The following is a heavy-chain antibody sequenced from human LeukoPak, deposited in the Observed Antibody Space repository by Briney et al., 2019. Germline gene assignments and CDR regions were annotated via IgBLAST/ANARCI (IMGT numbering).Heavy chain of an antibody. CDR2: ISGSGGST. D-gene: IGHD3-22*01. Sequence: GGSLRLSCAASGFTFSSYTLNWVRQAPGKGLEWVSAISGSGGSTYYADSVKGRFTISRDDSKNTLYLQMNSLRAEDTAVYYCAKDPYYYDSSGYSHDAFDIWGQGTMVTVSS. CDR1: GFTFSSYT. V-gene: IGHV3-23*01. J-gene: IGHJ3*02. CDR3: AKDPYYYDSSGYSHDAFDI.